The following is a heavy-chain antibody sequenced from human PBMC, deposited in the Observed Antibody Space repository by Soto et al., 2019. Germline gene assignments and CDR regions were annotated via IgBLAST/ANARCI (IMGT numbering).Heavy chain of an antibody. D-gene: IGHD6-19*01. CDR2: ISYDGSNK. Sequence: SVGSLRLSCAASGFTFSSYGMHWVRQAPGKGLEWVAVISYDGSNKYYADSVKGRFTISRDNSKNTLYLQMNSLRAEDTAVYYCAKVTYSSGWSLPPDAFDIWGQGTMVTVSS. J-gene: IGHJ3*02. CDR1: GFTFSSYG. CDR3: AKVTYSSGWSLPPDAFDI. V-gene: IGHV3-30*18.